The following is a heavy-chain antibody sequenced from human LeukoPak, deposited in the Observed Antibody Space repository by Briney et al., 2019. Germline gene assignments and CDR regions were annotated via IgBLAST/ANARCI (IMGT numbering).Heavy chain of an antibody. V-gene: IGHV3-74*01. CDR2: ISSDGSST. Sequence: PGGSLRLSWAAAGFTFSSYWIHWVRQAPGKGLVWVSRISSDGSSTDYADSVKGRFTISRDNAKNTLYLQMNSLRAEDTAVYYCASRVPYDSSSYWGQGTLVTVSS. J-gene: IGHJ4*02. CDR1: GFTFSSYW. CDR3: ASRVPYDSSSY. D-gene: IGHD3-22*01.